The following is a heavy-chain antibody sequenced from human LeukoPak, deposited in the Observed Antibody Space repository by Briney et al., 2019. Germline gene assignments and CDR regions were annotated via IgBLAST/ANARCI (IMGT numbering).Heavy chain of an antibody. CDR2: IYYSGST. CDR3: ARHRSSGYYPDAFDI. D-gene: IGHD3-22*01. J-gene: IGHJ3*02. CDR1: GGSISSYY. V-gene: IGHV4-59*01. Sequence: SETLSLTCTVSGGSISSYYWSWIRQPPGKGLEWIGYIYYSGSTNYNPSLKSRVTISVDTSKNQFSLKLSSVTAADTAVYYCARHRSSGYYPDAFDIWGQGTMVTVSS.